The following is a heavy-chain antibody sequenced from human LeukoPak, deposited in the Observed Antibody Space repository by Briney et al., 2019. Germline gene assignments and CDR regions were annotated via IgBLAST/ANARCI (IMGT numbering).Heavy chain of an antibody. CDR2: IWYDGSNK. Sequence: GGSLRLSCAASGFTFSNYGMHWVRQAPGKGLEWVTFIWYDGSNKYYADSVKGRFTISRDNTKNTLYLQLNSLSADDTAVCYCARDGPTYRDGLDVWGQGTTVTVSS. V-gene: IGHV3-33*01. J-gene: IGHJ6*02. D-gene: IGHD1-1*01. CDR3: ARDGPTYRDGLDV. CDR1: GFTFSNYG.